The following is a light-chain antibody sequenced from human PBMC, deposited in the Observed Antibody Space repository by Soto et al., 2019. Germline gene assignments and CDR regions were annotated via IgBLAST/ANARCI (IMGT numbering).Light chain of an antibody. Sequence: EIVLTQSPGTLSLSPGERATLSCRASQSVSSSYLAWYQQKPGQAPRLLIYGASSRATGIPDRFSGSGSGTDFTLTISRLEPEDFAMYYCQHYSSSQWTFGQGTKVEIK. V-gene: IGKV3-20*01. CDR2: GAS. CDR3: QHYSSSQWT. J-gene: IGKJ1*01. CDR1: QSVSSSY.